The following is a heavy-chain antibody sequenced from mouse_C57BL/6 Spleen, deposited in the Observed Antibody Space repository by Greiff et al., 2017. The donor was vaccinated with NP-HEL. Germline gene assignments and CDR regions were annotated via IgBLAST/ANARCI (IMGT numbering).Heavy chain of an antibody. CDR2: INYDGSST. CDR1: GFTFSDYY. J-gene: IGHJ4*01. CDR3: ARGGFYYSNSRGNYAMDY. D-gene: IGHD2-5*01. V-gene: IGHV5-16*01. Sequence: EVMLVESEGGLVQPGSSMKLSCTASGFTFSDYYMAWVRQVPEKGLEWVANINYDGSSTYYLDSLKSRFIISRDNAKNILYLQMSSLKSEDTATYYCARGGFYYSNSRGNYAMDYWGQGTSVTVSS.